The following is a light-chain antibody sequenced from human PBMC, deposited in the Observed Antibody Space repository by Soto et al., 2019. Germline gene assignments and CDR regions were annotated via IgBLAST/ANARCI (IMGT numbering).Light chain of an antibody. CDR2: VEGSGSY. CDR1: SRHSTYI. J-gene: IGLJ7*01. Sequence: QPVLTQSSSASASLGSSVKLTCTLRSRHSTYIIAWHQQQPGKAPRYLMKVEGSGSYNKGSGVPDRFSGSSSGADRYLTISNLQFEDEADYYCETWDSNTYAVFGGGTQLTVL. V-gene: IGLV4-60*02. CDR3: ETWDSNTYAV.